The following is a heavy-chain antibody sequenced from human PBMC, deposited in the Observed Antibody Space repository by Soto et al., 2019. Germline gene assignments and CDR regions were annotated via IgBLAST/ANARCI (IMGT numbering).Heavy chain of an antibody. J-gene: IGHJ6*02. CDR1: GFRFSNYA. CDR3: ANRDTSMVTRYYYGMDV. V-gene: IGHV3-23*01. Sequence: EVQLLESGGGLVQPGGSLRLSCAASGFRFSNYAMSWVRQAPGKGLEWVSAITDSGDTTYYADSVKGRFTISRDNSKNMLYLKMSSLKADDTAVYYCANRDTSMVTRYYYGMDVWGQGTTVTVSS. CDR2: ITDSGDTT. D-gene: IGHD5-18*01.